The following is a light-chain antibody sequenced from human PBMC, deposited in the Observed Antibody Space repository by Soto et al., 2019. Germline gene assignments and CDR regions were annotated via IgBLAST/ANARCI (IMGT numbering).Light chain of an antibody. V-gene: IGKV3-20*01. CDR2: GAS. Sequence: EIVLTQSPGTLSLSPGERATLSCRASQSVSSTYLAWYQQKPGQAPRLLIYGASSRATGIPDRFSSSGSGTDFTLTISRLEPEDFAVYYCQQYGTSPRTLGGGTKVEIK. CDR1: QSVSSTY. J-gene: IGKJ4*01. CDR3: QQYGTSPRT.